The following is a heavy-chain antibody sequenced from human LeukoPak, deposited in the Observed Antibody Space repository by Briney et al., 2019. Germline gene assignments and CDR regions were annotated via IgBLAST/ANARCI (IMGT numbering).Heavy chain of an antibody. D-gene: IGHD1-20*01. CDR1: GASVSCGAYG. CDR3: TSIWYDLNSAFHFDS. J-gene: IGHJ4*02. Sequence: PSQTLSLTCTVSGASVSCGAYGWGWVRQQGGKGREWIAYMFCTGTSYHNPCINSRLSLSVHTSNNLFSPRLTSVTAANTAVYYCTSIWYDLNSAFHFDSWGQGLLVTVSS. CDR2: MFCTGTS. V-gene: IGHV4-31*03.